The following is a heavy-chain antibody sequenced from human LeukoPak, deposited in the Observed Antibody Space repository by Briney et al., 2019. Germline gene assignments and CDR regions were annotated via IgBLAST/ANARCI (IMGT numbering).Heavy chain of an antibody. CDR3: AKDYVSGDGYWDFDY. Sequence: GGSLRLSCAASGFTVSSNYMTWVRQAPGEGLEWLSVIYSDGSTYYADSVKGRFSISRDNSKNTVDLQMNSLRVEDTAVYYCAKDYVSGDGYWDFDYWGQGTLVTVSS. V-gene: IGHV3-53*01. CDR1: GFTVSSNY. CDR2: IYSDGST. D-gene: IGHD5-24*01. J-gene: IGHJ4*02.